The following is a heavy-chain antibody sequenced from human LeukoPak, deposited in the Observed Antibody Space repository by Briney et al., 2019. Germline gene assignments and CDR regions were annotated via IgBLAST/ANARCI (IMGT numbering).Heavy chain of an antibody. Sequence: GSSVKVSCKASGGTVSSYAISWVRQAPGQGLEWMGGIIPIFGTANYAQKFQGRVTITADESTSTAYMELSSLRSEDTAVYYCARYRYYYDSSGYPEPINWFDPWGQGTLVTVSS. CDR3: ARYRYYYDSSGYPEPINWFDP. CDR2: IIPIFGTA. V-gene: IGHV1-69*01. D-gene: IGHD3-22*01. CDR1: GGTVSSYA. J-gene: IGHJ5*02.